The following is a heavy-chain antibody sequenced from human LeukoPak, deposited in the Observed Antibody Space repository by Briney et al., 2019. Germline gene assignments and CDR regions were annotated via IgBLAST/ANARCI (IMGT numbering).Heavy chain of an antibody. V-gene: IGHV4-34*01. D-gene: IGHD5-12*01. CDR2: INHDEST. Sequence: QPPGKGLEWIGQINHDESTNCSPSVKSRVTISVVTSDQFTLQLNSVTAADTAVYYCVRHDGRGGATMGAFDSWGQGSLVTVSS. CDR3: VRHDGRGGATMGAFDS. J-gene: IGHJ5*01.